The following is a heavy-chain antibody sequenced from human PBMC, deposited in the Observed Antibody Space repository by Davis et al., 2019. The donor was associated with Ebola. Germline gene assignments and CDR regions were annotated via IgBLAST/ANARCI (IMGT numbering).Heavy chain of an antibody. CDR2: VNPAGGAT. CDR3: ARSDNVDY. D-gene: IGHD2-15*01. CDR1: GYTFTRNY. J-gene: IGHJ4*02. V-gene: IGHV1-46*03. Sequence: AASVKVSCKASGYTFTRNYMYWVRQAPGQGLEWMGRVNPAGGATDYAQKFQGRVTMTRDTSTTTVYMELSSLRSDDTAVYYCARSDNVDYWGQGTLVTVSS.